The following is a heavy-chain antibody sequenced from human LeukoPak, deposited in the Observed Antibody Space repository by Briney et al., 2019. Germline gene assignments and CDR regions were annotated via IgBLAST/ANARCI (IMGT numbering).Heavy chain of an antibody. V-gene: IGHV3-48*03. CDR3: ARSDYYGSRNYGRFDP. CDR1: GFTFSSHE. J-gene: IGHJ5*02. Sequence: PGRSLRLSCAASGFTFSSHEMNWVRQAPGKGLEWISYISFGSSTVYYADSVKGRFTISRDNAKNSLYLQMNSLRAEDTAVYYCARSDYYGSRNYGRFDPWGQGTLVTVSS. CDR2: ISFGSSTV. D-gene: IGHD3-10*01.